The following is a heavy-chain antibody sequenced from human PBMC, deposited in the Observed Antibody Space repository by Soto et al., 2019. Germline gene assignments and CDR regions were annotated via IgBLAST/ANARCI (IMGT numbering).Heavy chain of an antibody. CDR1: GGSISSGGYY. CDR3: ARGESSSGYNAFDI. Sequence: SETLSLTCTVSGGSISSGGYYWSWIRQHPGKGLEWIGYIYYSGSTYYNPSLKSRVTISVDTSKNQFSLKLSSVTATDTAVYYCARGESSSGYNAFDIWGQGTMVTVSS. D-gene: IGHD3-22*01. CDR2: IYYSGST. V-gene: IGHV4-31*03. J-gene: IGHJ3*02.